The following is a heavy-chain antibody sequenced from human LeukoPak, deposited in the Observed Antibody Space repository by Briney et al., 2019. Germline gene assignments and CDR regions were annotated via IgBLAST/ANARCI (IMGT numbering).Heavy chain of an antibody. CDR3: ARDHSPSWASIYYYYYMDV. CDR2: INPNSGGT. Sequence: GASVKVSCKASGYTFTGYYMHWVRQAPGQGLEWMGWINPNSGGTNYAQKFQGRVTMTRDTSISTAYMELSRLRSDDTAVYYCARDHSPSWASIYYYYYMDVWGKGTTVTVSS. D-gene: IGHD2-2*01. V-gene: IGHV1-2*02. CDR1: GYTFTGYY. J-gene: IGHJ6*03.